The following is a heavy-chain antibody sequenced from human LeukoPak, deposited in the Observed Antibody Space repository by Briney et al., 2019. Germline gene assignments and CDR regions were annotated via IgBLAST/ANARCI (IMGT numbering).Heavy chain of an antibody. CDR3: ARLHNYYDSSGYFDY. J-gene: IGHJ4*02. V-gene: IGHV1-18*01. Sequence: ASVKVSCKASGYTFTSYGISWVRQAPGQGLEWMGWISAYNGNTNYAQKLQGRVTMTTDTSTSTAYMELRSLRSDDTAVYYCARLHNYYDSSGYFDYWGQGTLVTVSS. D-gene: IGHD3-22*01. CDR1: GYTFTSYG. CDR2: ISAYNGNT.